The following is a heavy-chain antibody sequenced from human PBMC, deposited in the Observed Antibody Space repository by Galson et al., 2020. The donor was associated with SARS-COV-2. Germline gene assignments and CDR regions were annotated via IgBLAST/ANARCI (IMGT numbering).Heavy chain of an antibody. CDR3: ARGIALSSTVTTCWFDP. D-gene: IGHD4-4*01. J-gene: IGHJ5*02. CDR2: INHSGST. V-gene: IGHV4-34*01. Sequence: SETLSLTCAVYGGSFSGYYWSWIRQPPGKGLEWIGEINHSGSTNYNPSLKSRVTISVDTSKNQFSLKLSSVTAADTAVYYCARGIALSSTVTTCWFDPWGQGTLVTVSS. CDR1: GGSFSGYY.